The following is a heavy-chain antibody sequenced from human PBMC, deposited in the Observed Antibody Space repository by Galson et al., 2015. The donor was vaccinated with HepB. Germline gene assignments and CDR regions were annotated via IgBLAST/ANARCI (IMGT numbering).Heavy chain of an antibody. D-gene: IGHD2-2*01. CDR1: GFTFSSYA. J-gene: IGHJ3*02. CDR2: ISGSGGST. Sequence: SLRLSCAASGFTFSSYAMSWVRQAPGKGLEWVSAISGSGGSTYYADSVKGRFTISRDNSKNTLYLQMNSLRAEDTAVYYCAKANCSSTSCYVMGAFDIWGQGTMVTVSS. V-gene: IGHV3-23*01. CDR3: AKANCSSTSCYVMGAFDI.